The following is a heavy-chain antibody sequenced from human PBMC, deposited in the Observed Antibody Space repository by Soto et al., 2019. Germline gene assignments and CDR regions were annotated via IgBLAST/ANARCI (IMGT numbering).Heavy chain of an antibody. Sequence: EVQVLESGGGLVQPGGSLRLSCVASGFTLTTYAMTWVRQAPGKGLEWVSIISGSGGSTHYADSVKGRFIVSRDKSKYTLYLQMNGLRAEDTAVYYCAKTGFGRYCSSTSCVHFDYWGQGTLVTVSS. CDR3: AKTGFGRYCSSTSCVHFDY. J-gene: IGHJ4*02. CDR2: ISGSGGST. V-gene: IGHV3-23*01. D-gene: IGHD2-2*01. CDR1: GFTLTTYA.